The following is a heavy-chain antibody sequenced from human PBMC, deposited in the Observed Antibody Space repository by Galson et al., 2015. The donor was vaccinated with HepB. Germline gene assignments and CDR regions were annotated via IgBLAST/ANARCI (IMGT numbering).Heavy chain of an antibody. J-gene: IGHJ2*01. D-gene: IGHD2-2*01. V-gene: IGHV1-69*04. Sequence: SVKVSCKASGGTFSSYTISWVRQAPGQGLEWMGRIIPILGIANYAQEFQGRVTITADKSTSTAYMELSSLRSEDTAVYYCARDLDYQNWYFDLWGRGTLVTVSS. CDR2: IIPILGIA. CDR3: ARDLDYQNWYFDL. CDR1: GGTFSSYT.